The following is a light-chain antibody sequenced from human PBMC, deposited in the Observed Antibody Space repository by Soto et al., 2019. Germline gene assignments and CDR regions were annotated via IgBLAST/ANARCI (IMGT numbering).Light chain of an antibody. V-gene: IGLV2-23*02. J-gene: IGLJ1*01. CDR2: EVS. Sequence: QSALTQPASVSGSPGQSITISCTGTSSDVGSYNLVSWYQQHPGKAPKLMIYEVSKRPSGVSNRCSGSKSGNTASLTISRLQAEDEDNYYCCSFTGSRTGVFGSGTKLTVL. CDR1: SSDVGSYNL. CDR3: CSFTGSRTGV.